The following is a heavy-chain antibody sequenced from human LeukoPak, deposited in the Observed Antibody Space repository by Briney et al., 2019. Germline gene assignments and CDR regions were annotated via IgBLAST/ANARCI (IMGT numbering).Heavy chain of an antibody. V-gene: IGHV1-18*01. J-gene: IGHJ4*02. CDR1: GYTFTNYG. CDR2: ISAYNANT. D-gene: IGHD3-10*01. Sequence: GASVKVSCKASGYTFTNYGISWVRQAPGQGLEWMGWISAYNANTNYAQKLQGRVTMTTDTSTSTAYMELRSLTSDDTAVYYCARDRSVARGVIITFDYWGQGTLVTVSS. CDR3: ARDRSVARGVIITFDY.